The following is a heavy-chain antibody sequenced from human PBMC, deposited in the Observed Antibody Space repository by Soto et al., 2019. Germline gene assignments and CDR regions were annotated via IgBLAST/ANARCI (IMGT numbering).Heavy chain of an antibody. CDR3: ARPWLNYYDHGMDV. CDR1: GGSISSSSYY. V-gene: IGHV4-39*01. D-gene: IGHD5-12*01. Sequence: PSETLSLTCTVSGGSISSSSYYWGWIRQPPGKGLEWIGSIYYSGSTYYNPSLKSRVTISVDTSKNQFSLKLSSVTAADTAVYYCARPWLNYYDHGMDVWGQGTTVTV. CDR2: IYYSGST. J-gene: IGHJ6*02.